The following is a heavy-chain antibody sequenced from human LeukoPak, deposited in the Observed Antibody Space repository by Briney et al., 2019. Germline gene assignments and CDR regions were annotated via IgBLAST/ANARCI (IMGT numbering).Heavy chain of an antibody. CDR3: ARILRDPYWYFDL. J-gene: IGHJ2*01. CDR1: GGSFSGYY. CDR2: IYYSGST. Sequence: SETLSLTCAVYGGSFSGYYWSWIRQPPGKGLEWIGYIYYSGSTNYNPSLKSRVTISVDTSKNQFSLKLSSVTAADTAVYYCARILRDPYWYFDLWGRGTLVTVSS. V-gene: IGHV4-59*01.